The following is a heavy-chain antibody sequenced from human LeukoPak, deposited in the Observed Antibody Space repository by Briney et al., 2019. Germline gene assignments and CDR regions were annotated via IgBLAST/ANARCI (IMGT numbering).Heavy chain of an antibody. D-gene: IGHD3-10*01. J-gene: IGHJ4*02. V-gene: IGHV3-30*04. CDR2: ISYDGSNK. CDR3: ARDPSSVLLIDY. CDR1: GFTFSSYA. Sequence: GGSLRLSCAASGFTFSSYAMHWVRQAPGKGLEWVAVISYDGSNKYYADSVKGRFTISRDNSKNTLYLQMNSLRAEDTAMYYCARDPSSVLLIDYWGQGTLVTVSS.